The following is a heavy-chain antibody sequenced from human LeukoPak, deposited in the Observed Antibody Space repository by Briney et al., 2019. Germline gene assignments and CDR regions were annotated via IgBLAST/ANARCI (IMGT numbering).Heavy chain of an antibody. CDR2: ISYDGSNK. CDR1: GFGFSSYG. CDR3: AKGPSIVGAQFDY. D-gene: IGHD1-26*01. J-gene: IGHJ4*02. Sequence: GGSLRLSCAASGFGFSSYGMHWVRQAPGKGLEWVAVISYDGSNKYYADSVEGRFTISRDNAKNSLYLQMNSLRVEDMALYYCAKGPSIVGAQFDYWGQGTLVTVSS. V-gene: IGHV3-30*18.